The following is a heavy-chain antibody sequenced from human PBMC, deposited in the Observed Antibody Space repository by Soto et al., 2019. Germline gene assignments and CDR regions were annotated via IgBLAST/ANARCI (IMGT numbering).Heavy chain of an antibody. CDR2: ISPTGVYV. V-gene: IGHV3-21*01. D-gene: IGHD3-10*01. J-gene: IGHJ4*02. CDR3: ARINSASGPLSPYPFDF. Sequence: GGSLRLSCAASGFTFSRSAMNWVRQAPGKGLEWVSSISPTGVYVFYADSVKGRFTISRDNAKTSVYLHMNSLRAEDTAVYYCARINSASGPLSPYPFDFWGQGTLVTVSS. CDR1: GFTFSRSA.